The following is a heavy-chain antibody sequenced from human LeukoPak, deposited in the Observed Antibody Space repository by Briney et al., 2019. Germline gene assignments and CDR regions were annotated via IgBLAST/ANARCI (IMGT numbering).Heavy chain of an antibody. Sequence: GGSLRLSCEASGFTVSSNYMSWVRQAPGKGLEWVSVIYSGGSTYYADSVKGRFTISRDNSKNTLYLQMNSLRAEDTAVYYCARGLVGTTSDYFDYWGQGTLVTVSS. D-gene: IGHD1-1*01. CDR2: IYSGGST. V-gene: IGHV3-53*01. J-gene: IGHJ4*02. CDR3: ARGLVGTTSDYFDY. CDR1: GFTVSSNY.